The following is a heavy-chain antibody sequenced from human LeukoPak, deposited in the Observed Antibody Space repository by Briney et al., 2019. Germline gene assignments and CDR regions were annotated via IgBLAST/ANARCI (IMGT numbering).Heavy chain of an antibody. D-gene: IGHD4-17*01. CDR1: GFTFSSYA. V-gene: IGHV3-23*01. Sequence: GGFLRLSCAASGFTFSSYAMSWVRQAPGKGLEWVSAISGSGGSTYYADSVKGRFTISRDNSKNTLYLQMNSLRAEDTAVYYCANTAVDYGDYYFDYWGQGTLVTVSS. CDR3: ANTAVDYGDYYFDY. CDR2: ISGSGGST. J-gene: IGHJ4*02.